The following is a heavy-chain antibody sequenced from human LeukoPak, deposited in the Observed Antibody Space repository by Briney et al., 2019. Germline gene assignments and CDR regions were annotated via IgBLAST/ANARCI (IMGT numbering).Heavy chain of an antibody. CDR3: AREIVVVVAATPTPFNWFDP. V-gene: IGHV1-69*05. J-gene: IGHJ5*02. CDR2: IIPIFGTA. Sequence: SVKVSCKASGGTSSSYAISWVRQAPGQGLEWMGRIIPIFGTANYAQKFQGRVTITTDESTSTAYMELSSLRSEDTAVYYCAREIVVVVAATPTPFNWFDPWGQGTLVTVSS. CDR1: GGTSSSYA. D-gene: IGHD2-15*01.